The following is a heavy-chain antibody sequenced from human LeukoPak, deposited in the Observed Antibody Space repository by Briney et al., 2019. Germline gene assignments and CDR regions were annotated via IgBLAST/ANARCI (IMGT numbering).Heavy chain of an antibody. CDR1: GYTLTELS. CDR2: FDPEDGET. CDR3: ATAPPIQLWLSH. J-gene: IGHJ4*02. D-gene: IGHD5-18*01. V-gene: IGHV1-24*01. Sequence: ASVKVSCKVSGYTLTELSMHWVRQAPGKGLEWMGGFDPEDGETIYAQKFQGRVTMTEDTSADTAYMELSSLRSEDTVVYYCATAPPIQLWLSHWGQGTLVTVSS.